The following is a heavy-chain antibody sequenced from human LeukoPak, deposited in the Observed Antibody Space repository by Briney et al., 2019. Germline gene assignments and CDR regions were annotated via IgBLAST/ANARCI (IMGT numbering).Heavy chain of an antibody. CDR3: TRRPDYGDYGRDY. CDR2: IRSKANSYAT. V-gene: IGHV3-73*01. Sequence: GGSLRLSCAASGFTFSGSAMHWVRQASGKGLEWVGRIRSKANSYATAYAASVKGRFTISRDDSKNTAHLQMNSLKTEDTAVYYCTRRPDYGDYGRDYWGQGTLVTVSS. CDR1: GFTFSGSA. D-gene: IGHD4-17*01. J-gene: IGHJ4*02.